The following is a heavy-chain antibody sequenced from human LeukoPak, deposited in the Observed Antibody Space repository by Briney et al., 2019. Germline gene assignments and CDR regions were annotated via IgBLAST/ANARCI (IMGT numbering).Heavy chain of an antibody. D-gene: IGHD5-24*01. CDR2: ISAYNGNT. J-gene: IGHJ4*02. Sequence: GASVKVSCKASGYTLSSYDISWVRQAPGQGLEWMGWISAYNGNTNYAQKLQGRVTMTTDTSTSTAYLELRSLRSDDTAVYYCARVSEEMATITFDYWGQGTLVTVSS. V-gene: IGHV1-18*01. CDR3: ARVSEEMATITFDY. CDR1: GYTLSSYD.